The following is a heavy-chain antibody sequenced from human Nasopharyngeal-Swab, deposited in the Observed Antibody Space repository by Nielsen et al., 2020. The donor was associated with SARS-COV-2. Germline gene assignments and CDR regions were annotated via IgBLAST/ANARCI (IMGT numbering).Heavy chain of an antibody. CDR2: IYYTGSN. D-gene: IGHD3-16*02. CDR3: ARQDVSGSYRFMVY. J-gene: IGHJ4*02. V-gene: IGHV4-59*08. Sequence: SETLSLTCTVSGVSIGTYYWSWIRQPPGKGLEWIAYIYYTGSNMYNPSHKGRVTLPVDTSENQFSLMLTSVNAADSAVYYCARQDVSGSYRFMVYWGQGTLVTVSS. CDR1: GVSIGTYY.